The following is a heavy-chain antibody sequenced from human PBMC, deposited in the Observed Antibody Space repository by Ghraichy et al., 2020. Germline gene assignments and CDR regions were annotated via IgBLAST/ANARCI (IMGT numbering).Heavy chain of an antibody. J-gene: IGHJ6*02. V-gene: IGHV4-34*01. CDR3: AREVIFSYYYYGMDV. CDR1: GGSFSGYY. Sequence: SETLSLTCAVYGGSFSGYYWSWIRQPPGKGLEWIGEINHSGSTNYNPSLKSRVTISVDTSKNQFSLKLSSVTAADTAVYYCAREVIFSYYYYGMDVWGQGTTVTVSS. CDR2: INHSGST. D-gene: IGHD3-16*02.